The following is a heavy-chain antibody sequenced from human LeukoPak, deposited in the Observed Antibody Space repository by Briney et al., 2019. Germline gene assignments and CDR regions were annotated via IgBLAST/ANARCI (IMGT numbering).Heavy chain of an antibody. J-gene: IGHJ4*02. V-gene: IGHV3-33*01. D-gene: IGHD1-14*01. CDR2: IWYDGSDK. Sequence: GGSLRLSCSASGFTFTRHGVHWVRQAPGKGLEWVAVIWYDGSDKYYTDSVKGRFTISRDNSRNTLYLQMNSLRVEDTAIYYCARDITSHYFDYCGQGALVTVSS. CDR1: GFTFTRHG. CDR3: ARDITSHYFDY.